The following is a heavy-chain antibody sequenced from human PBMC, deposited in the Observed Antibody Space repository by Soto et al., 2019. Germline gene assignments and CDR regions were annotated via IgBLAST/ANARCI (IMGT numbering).Heavy chain of an antibody. J-gene: IGHJ6*03. CDR1: GFTFSSYN. Sequence: CLRLSCATSGFTFSSYNMHWVRQAPGKGLEWVAVIWYDGSNKYYADSVKGRFTISRDNSKNTLYLQMNSLRAEDTAVYYCASVTVPTTDYMAVWGKGTTVTVSS. CDR2: IWYDGSNK. CDR3: ASVTVPTTDYMAV. V-gene: IGHV3-33*01. D-gene: IGHD2-2*01.